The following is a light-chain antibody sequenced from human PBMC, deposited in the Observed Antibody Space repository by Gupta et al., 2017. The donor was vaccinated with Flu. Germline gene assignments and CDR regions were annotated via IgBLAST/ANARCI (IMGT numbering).Light chain of an antibody. CDR1: IGKNY. V-gene: IGLV1-51*02. J-gene: IGLJ2*01. CDR3: AAWDSSLIAGF. CDR2: ENA. Sequence: IGKNYVSWYQQLPGTAPKLLIYENAKRPSAIPDRFSGSKSGTSATLGISGLQSGDEADYYCAAWDSSLIAGFVGGGTTLTGL.